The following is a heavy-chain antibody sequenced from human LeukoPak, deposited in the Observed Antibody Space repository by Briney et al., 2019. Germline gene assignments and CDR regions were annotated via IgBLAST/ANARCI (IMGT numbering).Heavy chain of an antibody. J-gene: IGHJ4*02. Sequence: GASVKVSCKASGYTLTSYGISWVRQAPGQGLEWMGWISPYNSNTNYAPKLQGRVTMTTDTATNTAYMELTSLTSDDTAVYYCARDRQCGYWGQGTLVTVSS. CDR1: GYTLTSYG. CDR2: ISPYNSNT. CDR3: ARDRQCGY. V-gene: IGHV1-18*01. D-gene: IGHD2-21*01.